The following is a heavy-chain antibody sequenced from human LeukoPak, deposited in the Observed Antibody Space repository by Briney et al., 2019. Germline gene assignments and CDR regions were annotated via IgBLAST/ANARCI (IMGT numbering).Heavy chain of an antibody. V-gene: IGHV3-30-3*01. CDR3: ARPYYDILTGYPGY. D-gene: IGHD3-9*01. CDR1: GFTFSSYA. CDR2: ISYDGSNK. J-gene: IGHJ4*02. Sequence: GRSLRLSCAASGFTFSSYAMHWVRQAPGKGLEWVAVISYDGSNKYYAGSVKGRFTISRDNSKNTLYLQMNSLRAEDTAVYYCARPYYDILTGYPGYWGQGTLVTVSS.